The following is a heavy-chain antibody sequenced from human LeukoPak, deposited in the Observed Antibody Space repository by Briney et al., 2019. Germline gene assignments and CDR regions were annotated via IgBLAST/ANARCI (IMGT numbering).Heavy chain of an antibody. J-gene: IGHJ4*02. CDR1: GVTFTNYA. V-gene: IGHV3-23*01. CDR3: AKVPAGNKVEY. D-gene: IGHD6-19*01. CDR2: ISISGGST. Sequence: QPGGSLQLSCAASGVTFTNYAMTWVRQAPGKGLEWVSGISISGGSTYYADSVKGRFTISRDNSKNTLYLQMNSLRAEDTAVYYCAKVPAGNKVEYWGQGTLVTVSS.